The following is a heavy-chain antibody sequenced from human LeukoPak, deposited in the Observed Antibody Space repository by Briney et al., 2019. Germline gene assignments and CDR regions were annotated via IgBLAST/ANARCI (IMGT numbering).Heavy chain of an antibody. J-gene: IGHJ3*02. CDR3: ARTHTIFGVVIESDAFDI. CDR1: GYTFTSYG. CDR2: ISAYNGNT. D-gene: IGHD3-3*01. V-gene: IGHV1-18*01. Sequence: ASVKVSCKASGYTFTSYGISWVRLAPGPGLEWMGWISAYNGNTNYAQKLQGRVTMTTDTSKSTAYMELRSLRSDDTAVYYCARTHTIFGVVIESDAFDIWGQGTMVTVSS.